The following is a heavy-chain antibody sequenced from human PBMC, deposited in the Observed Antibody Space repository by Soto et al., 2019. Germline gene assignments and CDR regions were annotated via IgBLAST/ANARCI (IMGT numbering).Heavy chain of an antibody. Sequence: QVQLQESGPGLVKPSETLSLTCTVSGGSVSSGSYYWSWIRQPPGKGLEWIGYIYYSGSTNYNPSLKSRVTISVDTSKNQFSLKLSSVTAADTAVYYCARDPEQGAPPSDWGQGTLVTVSS. V-gene: IGHV4-61*01. CDR1: GGSVSSGSYY. D-gene: IGHD1-26*01. CDR2: IYYSGST. J-gene: IGHJ4*02. CDR3: ARDPEQGAPPSD.